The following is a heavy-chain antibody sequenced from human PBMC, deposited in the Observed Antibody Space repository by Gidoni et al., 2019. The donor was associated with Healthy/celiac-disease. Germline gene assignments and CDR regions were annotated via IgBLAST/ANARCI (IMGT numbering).Heavy chain of an antibody. CDR3: ARVRGGGGNCSGGSCYSGYFDY. CDR2: IIPVFRTA. J-gene: IGHJ4*02. Sequence: QVQLVQSGAEVKKPGSSVKVSCKASGGTFSSYAISWVRQAPGQGLEWMGGIIPVFRTANYAQRFQGRVTITADESTSTAYMELSSLRYEDTAVYYCARVRGGGGNCSGGSCYSGYFDYWGQGTLVTVSS. V-gene: IGHV1-69*01. D-gene: IGHD2-15*01. CDR1: GGTFSSYA.